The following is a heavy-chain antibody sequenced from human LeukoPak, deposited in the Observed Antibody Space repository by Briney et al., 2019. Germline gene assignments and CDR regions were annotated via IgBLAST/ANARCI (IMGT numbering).Heavy chain of an antibody. V-gene: IGHV4-39*01. D-gene: IGHD3-22*01. CDR3: ARLRPYDSSGYFYDYFDY. J-gene: IGHJ4*02. CDR1: GDSISSSSYY. CDR2: VYYSGST. Sequence: SETLSLTCTVSGDSISSSSYYWGWIRQPPGKGLEWIGSVYYSGSTYYNPSLKSRVTIFVDTSKKQFSLKLSSVTAAGTAVYYCARLRPYDSSGYFYDYFDYWGQGTLVTVSS.